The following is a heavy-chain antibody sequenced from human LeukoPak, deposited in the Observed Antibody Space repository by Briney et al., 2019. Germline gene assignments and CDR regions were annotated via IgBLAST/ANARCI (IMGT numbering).Heavy chain of an antibody. CDR3: ARVYHSTSGRAIDY. V-gene: IGHV3-7*01. J-gene: IGHJ4*02. CDR2: IKQDGSEK. D-gene: IGHD6-6*01. CDR1: GFTFSSYA. Sequence: GGSLRLSCAASGFTFSSYAMHWVRQAPGKGLEWVANIKQDGSEKYYVDSVKGRFTISRDNAKNALYLQMNSLRVEDTAVYYCARVYHSTSGRAIDYWGQGTLVTVSS.